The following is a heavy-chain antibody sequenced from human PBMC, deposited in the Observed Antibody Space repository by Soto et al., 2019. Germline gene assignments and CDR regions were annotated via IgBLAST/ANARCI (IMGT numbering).Heavy chain of an antibody. Sequence: EVQLLESGGGLVQPGGSLRLSCAASGFTFSSYAMSWVRQAPGKGLEWGSAISGSGGSTYYADSVKGRFTISRDNSKNTLYLQMNSLRAEYTAVYYCAKEQSDLHWYFDLWGRGTLVTVSS. CDR3: AKEQSDLHWYFDL. J-gene: IGHJ2*01. CDR1: GFTFSSYA. CDR2: ISGSGGST. V-gene: IGHV3-23*01.